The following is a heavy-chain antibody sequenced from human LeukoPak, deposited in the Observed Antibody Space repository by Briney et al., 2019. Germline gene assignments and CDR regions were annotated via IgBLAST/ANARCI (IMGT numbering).Heavy chain of an antibody. D-gene: IGHD3-10*01. V-gene: IGHV3-30*04. CDR2: ISYDGSNK. CDR1: GFTFSSYA. CDR3: ARGDGSGLLYYAMDV. J-gene: IGHJ6*04. Sequence: GGYLRLYCAASGFTFSSYAMHWVRQAPGKGLEWVAVISYDGSNKYYADSVKGRFTISRDNSKNTLYLQMNSLRAEDTAVYYCARGDGSGLLYYAMDVWGKGTTVTVSS.